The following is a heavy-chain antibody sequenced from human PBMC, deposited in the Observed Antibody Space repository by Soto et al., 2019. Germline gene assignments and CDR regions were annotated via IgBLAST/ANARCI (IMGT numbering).Heavy chain of an antibody. J-gene: IGHJ4*02. D-gene: IGHD2-8*02. CDR1: GGVFSNYP. CDR2: IIPVSGTA. Sequence: QAKLVQSGAELRKPGSSVKVSCKASGGVFSNYPISWVRQAPGQGLEWMGAIIPVSGTANYAQKFLGRVTISADESTSTAYMELSSLRSEDTAVYFCARDSRHGYMYWNYLDYWGQGTLVTVSS. V-gene: IGHV1-69*01. CDR3: ARDSRHGYMYWNYLDY.